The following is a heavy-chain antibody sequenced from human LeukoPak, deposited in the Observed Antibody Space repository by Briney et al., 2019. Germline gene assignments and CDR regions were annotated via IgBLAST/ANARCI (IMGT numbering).Heavy chain of an antibody. D-gene: IGHD3-16*01. CDR3: AKDTNPRRIMITFGGAENWFDP. Sequence: ASVKVSCKASGYTFTGYYMHWVRQAAGQGLEWMGWINPNSGGTNYAQKFQGRVTMTRDTSISTAYMELSRLRSDDTAVYYCAKDTNPRRIMITFGGAENWFDPWGQGTLVTVSS. CDR1: GYTFTGYY. V-gene: IGHV1-2*02. J-gene: IGHJ5*02. CDR2: INPNSGGT.